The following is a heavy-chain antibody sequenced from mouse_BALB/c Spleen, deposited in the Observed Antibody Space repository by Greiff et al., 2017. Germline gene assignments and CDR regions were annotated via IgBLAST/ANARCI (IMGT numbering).Heavy chain of an antibody. CDR1: GYTFTSYW. D-gene: IGHD1-1*02. Sequence: VQLQQSGAELARPGASVKLSCKASGYTFTSYWMQWVKQRPGQGLEWIGAIYPGDGDTRYTQKFKGKATLTADKSSSTAYMQLSSLASEDSAVYYCARERAYGGGYFDVWGAGTTVTVSS. CDR2: IYPGDGDT. V-gene: IGHV1-87*01. J-gene: IGHJ1*01. CDR3: ARERAYGGGYFDV.